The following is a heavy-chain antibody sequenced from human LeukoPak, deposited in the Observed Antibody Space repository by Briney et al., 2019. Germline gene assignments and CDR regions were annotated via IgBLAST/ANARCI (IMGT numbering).Heavy chain of an antibody. J-gene: IGHJ5*02. CDR1: GGSISSSSYY. D-gene: IGHD5-12*01. CDR3: ARDTRPGYSGYATIHNWFDP. V-gene: IGHV4-39*07. CDR2: IYYSGST. Sequence: SETLSLTCTVSGGSISSSSYYWGWIRQPPWKGLEWIGSIYYSGSTYYNPSLKSRVAISVDTSKNQFSLKLSSVTAADTAVYYCARDTRPGYSGYATIHNWFDPWGQGTLVTVSS.